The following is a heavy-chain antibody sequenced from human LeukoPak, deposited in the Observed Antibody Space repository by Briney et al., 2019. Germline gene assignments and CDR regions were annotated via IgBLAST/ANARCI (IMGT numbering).Heavy chain of an antibody. D-gene: IGHD6-13*01. CDR2: ISYDGSNK. J-gene: IGHJ4*02. CDR1: GFTFSSYG. V-gene: IGHV3-30*18. Sequence: PGRSLRLSCAASGFTFSSYGMHWVRQAPGKGLEGLAVISYDGSNKYYADSVQGRFTISRDNSKNTLYLQMNSLRAEDTAVYYCAKDLSIAAAGTIPGQLDYWGQGTLVTVSS. CDR3: AKDLSIAAAGTIPGQLDY.